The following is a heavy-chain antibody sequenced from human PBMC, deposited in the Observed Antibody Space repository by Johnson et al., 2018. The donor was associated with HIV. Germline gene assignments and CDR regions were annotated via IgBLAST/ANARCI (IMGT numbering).Heavy chain of an antibody. CDR1: GFTVNGNY. CDR3: ASDGWELLGVAAFDV. Sequence: VQLVESGGGLVQPGGSLRLSCAVSGFTVNGNYMSWVRQAPGKGLEWVSVIYSGATTYYADSVKGRFTISRDTSKNTLYLQMNSLRPEDTAVYYCASDGWELLGVAAFDVWGQGTLVTVSS. CDR2: IYSGATT. D-gene: IGHD1-26*01. J-gene: IGHJ3*01. V-gene: IGHV3-66*02.